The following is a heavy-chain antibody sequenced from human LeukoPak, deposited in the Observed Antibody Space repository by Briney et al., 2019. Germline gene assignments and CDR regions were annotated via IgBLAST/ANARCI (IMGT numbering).Heavy chain of an antibody. Sequence: SGGSLRLSCAASGFTFSSYGMHWVRQAPGKGLEWVAVISYDGSNKYYADSVKGRFTISRDNSKNSLYLQMNSLRVEDTAVYYCARDVTARNYFDSWGQGTLVTVSS. J-gene: IGHJ4*02. CDR3: ARDVTARNYFDS. D-gene: IGHD2-21*02. CDR1: GFTFSSYG. CDR2: ISYDGSNK. V-gene: IGHV3-30*03.